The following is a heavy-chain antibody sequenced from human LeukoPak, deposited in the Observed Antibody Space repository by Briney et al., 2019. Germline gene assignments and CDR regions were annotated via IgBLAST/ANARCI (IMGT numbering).Heavy chain of an antibody. Sequence: PGGSLRLSCAASGFSVRNNYMSWVRHPRGEGLGWVSAIATDFYTNYADSVRGRFTISRDDSKNTLFLQMNSLRAEDTAVYYCASRDTSGWYDYWGQGTLVTVSS. CDR1: GFSVRNNY. CDR2: IATDFYT. V-gene: IGHV3-53*01. D-gene: IGHD6-19*01. J-gene: IGHJ4*02. CDR3: ASRDTSGWYDY.